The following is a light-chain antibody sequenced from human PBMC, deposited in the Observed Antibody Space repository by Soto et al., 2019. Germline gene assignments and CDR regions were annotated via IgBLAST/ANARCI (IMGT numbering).Light chain of an antibody. V-gene: IGKV1-39*01. CDR3: QQSYSPPWT. Sequence: GDRVTITCRASQSIGSSLNWYQQKPGKAPKLLIYSASSLQSGVPSRFSGSGSGTDFTLTISSLQPEDFATFHCQQSYSPPWTFGQGTKVEIK. J-gene: IGKJ1*01. CDR1: QSIGSS. CDR2: SAS.